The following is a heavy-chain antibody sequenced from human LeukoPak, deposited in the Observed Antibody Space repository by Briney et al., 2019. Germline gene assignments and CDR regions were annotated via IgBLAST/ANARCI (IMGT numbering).Heavy chain of an antibody. D-gene: IGHD6-13*01. J-gene: IGHJ5*02. CDR1: GYTFTGYY. CDR3: ARDGIAAAGTFDP. Sequence: ASAKVSCKASGYTFTGYYMHWVRQAPGQGLEWMGWISAYNGNTNYAQKVQDRVTMTTDTSTSTAYMELRSLRSDDTAVYYCARDGIAAAGTFDPWGQGTLVTVSS. CDR2: ISAYNGNT. V-gene: IGHV1-18*04.